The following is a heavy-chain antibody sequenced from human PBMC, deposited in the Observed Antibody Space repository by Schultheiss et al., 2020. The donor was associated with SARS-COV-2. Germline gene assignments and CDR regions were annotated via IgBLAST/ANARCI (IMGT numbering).Heavy chain of an antibody. CDR1: GFTFSSYA. V-gene: IGHV3-30-3*01. J-gene: IGHJ4*02. CDR2: ISYDGSNK. CDR3: AREYSSSSGPDFGFDY. Sequence: GGSLRLSCAASGFTFSSYAMHWVRQAPGKGLEWVAVISYDGSNKYYADSVKGRFTISRDNSKNTLYLQMNSLRAEDTAVYYCAREYSSSSGPDFGFDYWGQGTLVTVSS. D-gene: IGHD6-6*01.